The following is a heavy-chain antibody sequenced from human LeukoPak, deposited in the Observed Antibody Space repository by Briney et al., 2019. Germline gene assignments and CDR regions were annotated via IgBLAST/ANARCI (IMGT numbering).Heavy chain of an antibody. Sequence: SETLSLTCTVSGGSISSYFWSWIRQPPGQGLEWIGYIYDSGSTNYNPSLKSRVTISVDTSKNQFSLKLSSVTAADTAVYYCARQEFAIFFPFDYWGQGTLVTVSS. CDR3: ARQEFAIFFPFDY. CDR2: IYDSGST. CDR1: GGSISSYF. V-gene: IGHV4-59*08. J-gene: IGHJ4*02. D-gene: IGHD3-9*01.